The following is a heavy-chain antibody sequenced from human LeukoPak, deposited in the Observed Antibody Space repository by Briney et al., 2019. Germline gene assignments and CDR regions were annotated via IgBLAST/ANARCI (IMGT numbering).Heavy chain of an antibody. V-gene: IGHV3-30*18. D-gene: IGHD3-22*01. Sequence: PGGSLRLSRAASGFTFSSYGMHWVRQAPGKGLEWVAVISYDGSNKYYADSVKGRFTISRDNSKNTLYLQMNSLRAEDTAVYYCAKDLRYYDSSGYYYWGQGTLVTVSS. CDR3: AKDLRYYDSSGYYY. CDR1: GFTFSSYG. J-gene: IGHJ4*02. CDR2: ISYDGSNK.